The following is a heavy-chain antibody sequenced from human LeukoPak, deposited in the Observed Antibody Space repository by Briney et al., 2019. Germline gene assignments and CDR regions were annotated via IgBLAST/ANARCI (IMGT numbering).Heavy chain of an antibody. CDR1: GFTFSSYG. Sequence: GRSLRLSCAASGFTFSSYGMHWVRQAPGKGLEWVSYISSSSSTIYYADSVKGRFTISRDNAKNSLYLQMNSLRAEDTAVYYCARGCRSSGWLQNFDYWGQGTLVTVSS. CDR3: ARGCRSSGWLQNFDY. J-gene: IGHJ4*02. D-gene: IGHD6-19*01. CDR2: ISSSSSTI. V-gene: IGHV3-48*01.